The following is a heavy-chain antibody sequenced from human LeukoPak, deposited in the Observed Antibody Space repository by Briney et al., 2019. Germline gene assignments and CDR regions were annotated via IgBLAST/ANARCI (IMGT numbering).Heavy chain of an antibody. CDR2: ISGSSGII. CDR3: AKLTTS. CDR1: GFTFNTYT. D-gene: IGHD4-11*01. J-gene: IGHJ4*02. Sequence: GGSLRLSCAASGFTFNTYTMNWVRQAPGKGLEWVSYISGSSGIIDYADSVRGRFTISRDNAKNSLYLQMNSLRAEDTAVYYCAKLTTSWGQGTLVTVSS. V-gene: IGHV3-48*01.